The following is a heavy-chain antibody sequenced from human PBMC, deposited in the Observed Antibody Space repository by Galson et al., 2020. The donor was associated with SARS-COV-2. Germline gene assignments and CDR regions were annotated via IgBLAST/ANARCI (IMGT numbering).Heavy chain of an antibody. Sequence: SETLSLTCAVYGGSFSGYYWSWIRQPPGKGLEWIGEINHSGSTNYNPSLKSRVTISVDTSKNQFSLKLSSVTAADTAVYYCARAGYSGYDYDYYYGMDVWGQGTTVTVSS. CDR2: INHSGST. J-gene: IGHJ6*02. D-gene: IGHD5-12*01. V-gene: IGHV4-34*01. CDR1: GGSFSGYY. CDR3: ARAGYSGYDYDYYYGMDV.